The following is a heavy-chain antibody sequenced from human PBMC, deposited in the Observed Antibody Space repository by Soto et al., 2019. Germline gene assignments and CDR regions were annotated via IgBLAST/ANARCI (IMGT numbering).Heavy chain of an antibody. D-gene: IGHD3-3*01. Sequence: SETLSLTCAVYGGSFSGYYWSWIRQPPGKGLEWIGEINHSGSTNYNPSLKSRVTISVDTSKNQFSLKLSSVTAADTAVYYCAILEWLLYPPSRGDYWGQGTLVTVSS. CDR2: INHSGST. J-gene: IGHJ4*02. CDR1: GGSFSGYY. V-gene: IGHV4-34*01. CDR3: AILEWLLYPPSRGDY.